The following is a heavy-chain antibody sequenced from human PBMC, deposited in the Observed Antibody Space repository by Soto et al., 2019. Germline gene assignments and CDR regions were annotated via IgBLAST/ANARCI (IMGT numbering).Heavy chain of an antibody. CDR3: ARPYARPVGVVIYYYYMDV. Sequence: ASVKVSCKASGYTFTSYDINWVRQATGQGLEWMGWMNPNSGNTGYAQKFQGRVTMTRNTSISTAYMELSSLRSEDTAVYYCARPYARPVGVVIYYYYMDVWGKGHTVPVSS. V-gene: IGHV1-8*01. J-gene: IGHJ6*03. CDR2: MNPNSGNT. D-gene: IGHD3-3*01. CDR1: GYTFTSYD.